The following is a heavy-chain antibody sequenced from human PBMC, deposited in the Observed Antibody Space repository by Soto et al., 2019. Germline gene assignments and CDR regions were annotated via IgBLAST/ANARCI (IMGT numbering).Heavy chain of an antibody. D-gene: IGHD4-17*01. J-gene: IGHJ3*02. CDR2: INWNGGST. CDR1: GFTFDDYG. V-gene: IGHV3-20*04. CDR3: ANTTRYYGDYASQAFDI. Sequence: EVQLVESGGGVVRPGGSLRLSCAASGFTFDDYGMSWVRQAPGKGLEWVSGINWNGGSTGYADSVKGRFTISRDNAKNSLYPQTNSLGAEDTALYYCANTTRYYGDYASQAFDIWCQGTMVTVSS.